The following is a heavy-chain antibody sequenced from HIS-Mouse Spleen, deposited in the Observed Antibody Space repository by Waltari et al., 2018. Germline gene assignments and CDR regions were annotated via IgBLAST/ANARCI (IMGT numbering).Heavy chain of an antibody. D-gene: IGHD6-13*01. Sequence: QLQLQESGPGLVKPAETLSLTCTVSGCSIRSSSYYCGRIRQPPGKGLEWIGSIYYSGSTYYNPSLKSRVTISVDTSKNQFSLKLSSVTAADTAVYYCAREIPYSSSWYDWYFDLWGRGTLVTVSS. CDR2: IYYSGST. J-gene: IGHJ2*01. CDR1: GCSIRSSSYY. V-gene: IGHV4-39*07. CDR3: AREIPYSSSWYDWYFDL.